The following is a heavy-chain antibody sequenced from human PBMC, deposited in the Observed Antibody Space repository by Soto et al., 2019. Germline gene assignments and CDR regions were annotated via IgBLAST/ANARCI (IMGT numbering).Heavy chain of an antibody. CDR2: IKQDGNEK. V-gene: IGHV3-7*01. Sequence: EVQLVDSGGALVQPGESLRLSCAASGFTFSDYLMTWVRQAPGKGLEWVATIKQDGNEKYYVDSVKGRFTISRDNAKNSLYLQLNALRAEDTAVSYCPIGHGLGKWGQGTLVTVSS. CDR1: GFTFSDYL. D-gene: IGHD6-19*01. J-gene: IGHJ4*02. CDR3: PIGHGLGK.